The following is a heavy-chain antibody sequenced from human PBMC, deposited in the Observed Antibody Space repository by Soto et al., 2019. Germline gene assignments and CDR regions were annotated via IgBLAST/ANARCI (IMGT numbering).Heavy chain of an antibody. CDR2: IKTKPDDGTI. Sequence: PGGSLSLSCAASGFSFSSYNMTWVRQAPGKGLGWVGRIKTKPDDGTIDYAAPVRGRFTISRDDSKNTLYLQMTSLTPDDTGVYYCTTSNLGVDFWGPGTLVTVSS. J-gene: IGHJ4*02. CDR3: TTSNLGVDF. V-gene: IGHV3-15*01. CDR1: GFSFSSYN. D-gene: IGHD1-1*01.